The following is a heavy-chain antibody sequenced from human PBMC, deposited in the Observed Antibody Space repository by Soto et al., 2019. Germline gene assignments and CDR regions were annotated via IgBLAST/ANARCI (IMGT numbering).Heavy chain of an antibody. CDR1: GDTFSSYA. V-gene: IGHV1-69*01. CDR2: IIPIFGTA. Sequence: QVQLVQSGAEVKKPGSSVKVSCKTSGDTFSSYAISWVRQAPGQRLEWMGGIIPIFGTANYAQRFQGRVTITADESTSAAYMEVSSLRSEDTAVYYCARGPPGSSSLYWNFDLWGRGTLVSVSS. D-gene: IGHD6-6*01. CDR3: ARGPPGSSSLYWNFDL. J-gene: IGHJ2*01.